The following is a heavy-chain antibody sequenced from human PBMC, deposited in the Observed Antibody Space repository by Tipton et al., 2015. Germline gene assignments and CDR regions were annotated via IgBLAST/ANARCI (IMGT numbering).Heavy chain of an antibody. J-gene: IGHJ3*01. CDR3: ARDRTVTAPNAFDL. V-gene: IGHV1-18*01. CDR1: GYRIDEFG. Sequence: QSGAEVKKPGASVRVSCKASGYRIDEFGMNWVRQAPGQGLEWVAWISGLTFDTEVTQNYQGRVIVTADISRNSAYMDLRNLTSDDTAIYYCARDRTVTAPNAFDLWGQGTMVTVSS. D-gene: IGHD2-21*02. CDR2: ISGLTFDT.